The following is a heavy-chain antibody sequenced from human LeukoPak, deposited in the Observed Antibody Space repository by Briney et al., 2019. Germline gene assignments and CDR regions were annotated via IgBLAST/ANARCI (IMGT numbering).Heavy chain of an antibody. CDR1: GYTFTSYG. J-gene: IGHJ3*02. V-gene: IGHV1-2*02. CDR2: INPNSGGT. Sequence: VASVKVSCKASGYTFTSYGISWVRQAPGQGLEWMGWINPNSGGTNYAQKFQGRVTMTRDTSISTAYMELSRLRSDDTAVYYCARDRYCSGGSCYSDAFDIWGQGTMVTVSS. CDR3: ARDRYCSGGSCYSDAFDI. D-gene: IGHD2-15*01.